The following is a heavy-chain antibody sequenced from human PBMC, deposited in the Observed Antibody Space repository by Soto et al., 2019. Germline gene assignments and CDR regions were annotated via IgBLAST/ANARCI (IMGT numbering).Heavy chain of an antibody. Sequence: EVQLVESGGGLVQPGGSLRLSCAASGFTFSSYSMNWVRQAPGKGLEWVSYISSSSSTIYYADSVKGRFTISRDNAKNSLYLQMNRLRDEDTAVYYCASYDYVWGSYRPFQHWGQGTLVTVSS. CDR3: ASYDYVWGSYRPFQH. D-gene: IGHD3-16*02. CDR2: ISSSSSTI. CDR1: GFTFSSYS. J-gene: IGHJ1*01. V-gene: IGHV3-48*02.